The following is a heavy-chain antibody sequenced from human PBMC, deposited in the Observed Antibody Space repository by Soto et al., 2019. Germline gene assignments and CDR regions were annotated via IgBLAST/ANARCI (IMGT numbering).Heavy chain of an antibody. J-gene: IGHJ6*02. CDR3: AREGDIVVVPAAMPVAYGMDV. V-gene: IGHV3-48*02. CDR1: GFTFSSYS. Sequence: GGSLRLSCAASGFTFSSYSMNWVRQAPGKGLEWVSYISSSSSTIYYADSVKGRFTISRDNAKNSLYLQMNSLRDEDTAVYYCAREGDIVVVPAAMPVAYGMDVWGQGTTVTVSS. CDR2: ISSSSSTI. D-gene: IGHD2-2*01.